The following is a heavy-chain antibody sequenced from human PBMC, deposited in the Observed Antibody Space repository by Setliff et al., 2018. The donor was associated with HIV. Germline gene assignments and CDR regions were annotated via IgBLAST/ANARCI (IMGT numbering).Heavy chain of an antibody. V-gene: IGHV4-30-4*08. D-gene: IGHD1-26*01. J-gene: IGHJ3*02. CDR2: IYYSGNT. CDR1: GGSISSADYY. CDR3: ARGDGGSYYPGI. Sequence: SETLSLTCTVSGGSISSADYYWSWIRQPPGKGLEWVVYIYYSGNTYFNPALKSRITMSVDTSEDQFSLKLSSVTAADTAVYYCARGDGGSYYPGIWGQGTMVTVSS.